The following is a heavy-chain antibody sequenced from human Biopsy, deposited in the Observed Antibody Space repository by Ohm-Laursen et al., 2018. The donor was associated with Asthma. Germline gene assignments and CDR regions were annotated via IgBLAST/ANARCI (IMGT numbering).Heavy chain of an antibody. D-gene: IGHD3-9*01. J-gene: IGHJ3*02. CDR2: INAGNGNT. CDR3: ARTYYDFLTGQVNDAFAT. Sequence: ASVKVSCKPSGYTFISYAIRWVRQAPGQRLEWMGWINAGNGNTKYSQKFQGRVTITRDTSASTAYMELSSLRSEDTAVYYCARTYYDFLTGQVNDAFATWGQGTMVTVSS. CDR1: GYTFISYA. V-gene: IGHV1-3*01.